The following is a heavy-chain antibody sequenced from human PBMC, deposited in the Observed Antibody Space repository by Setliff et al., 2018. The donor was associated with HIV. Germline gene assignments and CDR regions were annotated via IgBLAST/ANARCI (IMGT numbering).Heavy chain of an antibody. CDR2: FNPNTGGA. CDR3: ARDEYAFDF. Sequence: ASVKVSCKPSGYSFSGLYVQWVRQAHGQRLDWIGRFNPNTGGADIGQSFQGRVTMSRDTSASRAYMELSSLRSEDTAVYYCARDEYAFDFWGQGTLVTVSS. CDR1: GYSFSGLY. J-gene: IGHJ4*02. D-gene: IGHD2-2*01. V-gene: IGHV1-2*06.